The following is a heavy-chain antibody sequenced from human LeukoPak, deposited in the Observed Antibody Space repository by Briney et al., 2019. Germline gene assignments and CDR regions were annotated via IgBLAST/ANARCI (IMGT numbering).Heavy chain of an antibody. Sequence: EASVKVSCKASGGTFSSYAISWVRQAPGQGLEWMGRIIPILGIANYAQKFQGRVTITADKSTSTAYMELSSLRSEDTAVYYCARGGLWFGLDPWGQGTLVTVSS. CDR3: ARGGLWFGLDP. J-gene: IGHJ5*02. CDR2: IIPILGIA. V-gene: IGHV1-69*04. D-gene: IGHD3-10*01. CDR1: GGTFSSYA.